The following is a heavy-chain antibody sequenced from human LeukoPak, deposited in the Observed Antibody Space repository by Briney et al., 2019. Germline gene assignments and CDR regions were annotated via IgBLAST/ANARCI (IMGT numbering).Heavy chain of an antibody. CDR1: GGTFNSYA. V-gene: IGHV1-69*06. CDR3: ARHDYYDSSGSWFDP. Sequence: GASVKVSCKASGGTFNSYAISWVRQAPGQGLEWMGGIIPIFGTANYAQKFQGRVTITADKSTSTAYMELSSLRSEDTAVYYCARHDYYDSSGSWFDPWGQGTLVTVSS. J-gene: IGHJ5*02. D-gene: IGHD3-22*01. CDR2: IIPIFGTA.